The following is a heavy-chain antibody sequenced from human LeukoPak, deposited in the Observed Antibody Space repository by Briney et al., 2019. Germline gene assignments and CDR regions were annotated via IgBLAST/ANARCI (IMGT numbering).Heavy chain of an antibody. CDR2: INPNSGGT. Sequence: ASVKVSCKASGYTFTGYYMHWVRQAPGQGLEWMGWINPNSGGTNYAQKFQGRVTMTRDTSISTAYMELSRLRSDDTAVYYCARNYGSGSYAVNWFDPWGQGTLVTVSS. CDR1: GYTFTGYY. CDR3: ARNYGSGSYAVNWFDP. V-gene: IGHV1-2*02. D-gene: IGHD3-10*01. J-gene: IGHJ5*02.